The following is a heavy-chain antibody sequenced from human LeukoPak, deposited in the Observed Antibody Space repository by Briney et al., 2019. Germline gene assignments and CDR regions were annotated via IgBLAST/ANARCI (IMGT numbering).Heavy chain of an antibody. CDR1: GYTFTGYY. D-gene: IGHD3-9*01. V-gene: IGHV1-2*02. J-gene: IGHJ6*03. CDR3: VRDRALDVYYYYMDV. Sequence: ASVKVSCKASGYTFTGYYMHWVRQAPGQGLEWMGWINPNSGGTNYAQKFQGRVTMTRDTSISTAYMELSRLRSDDTAVYYCVRDRALDVYYYYMDVWGKGTTVTISS. CDR2: INPNSGGT.